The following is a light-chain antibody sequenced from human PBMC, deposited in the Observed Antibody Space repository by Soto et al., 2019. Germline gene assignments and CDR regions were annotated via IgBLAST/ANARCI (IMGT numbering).Light chain of an antibody. CDR3: QQFNNLPHT. Sequence: EIVLTQSPSTLSVSPGERATLSCRASQSVNQKLGWYQQKPGQAPRLLIYVASYMATGIPARFSGSGSGTEYTLTISNLQAEDFAAYYCQQFNNLPHTFGQGTRLEIK. J-gene: IGKJ2*01. CDR2: VAS. V-gene: IGKV3-15*01. CDR1: QSVNQK.